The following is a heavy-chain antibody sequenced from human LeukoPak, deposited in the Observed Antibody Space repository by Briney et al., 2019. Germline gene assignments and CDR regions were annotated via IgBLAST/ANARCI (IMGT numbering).Heavy chain of an antibody. CDR2: MNPNSGNT. V-gene: IGHV1-8*03. CDR3: ARGTPQYSSSWYGNFPDY. J-gene: IGHJ4*02. CDR1: GYTFTSYG. D-gene: IGHD6-13*01. Sequence: ASVKVSCKASGYTFTSYGISWVRQAPGQGLEWMGWMNPNSGNTGYAQKFQGRVTITRNTSISTAYMELSSLRSEDTAVYYCARGTPQYSSSWYGNFPDYWGQGTLVTVSS.